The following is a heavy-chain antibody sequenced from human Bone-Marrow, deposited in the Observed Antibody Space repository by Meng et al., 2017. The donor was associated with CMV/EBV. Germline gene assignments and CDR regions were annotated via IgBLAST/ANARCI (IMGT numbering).Heavy chain of an antibody. J-gene: IGHJ4*02. V-gene: IGHV3-74*01. Sequence: GGSLRLSCAASGFTFSSYWMHWVRQAPGKGLVWVSRINSDGSSTSYADSVKGRFTMSRDNAKNSVYLQLNGLRAEDTAVYYCAREYWGPENWGPGKLVNVSS. CDR2: INSDGSST. CDR3: AREYWGPEN. D-gene: IGHD7-27*01. CDR1: GFTFSSYW.